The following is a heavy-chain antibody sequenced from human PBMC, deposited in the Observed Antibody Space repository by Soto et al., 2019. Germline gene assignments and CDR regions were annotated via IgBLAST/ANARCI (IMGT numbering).Heavy chain of an antibody. Sequence: PGGSLRLSCAASGFTFSSYNMNWVRQGLGKGLEWVSSISSSSSYIYYADSVKGRFTISRDNAKNSLYLQMNRLRAEDTAVHYQPKSRTKVVTPYGMAVWGQGST. V-gene: IGHV3-21*01. CDR1: GFTFSSYN. J-gene: IGHJ6*02. CDR2: ISSSSSYI. D-gene: IGHD2-21*02. CDR3: PKSRTKVVTPYGMAV.